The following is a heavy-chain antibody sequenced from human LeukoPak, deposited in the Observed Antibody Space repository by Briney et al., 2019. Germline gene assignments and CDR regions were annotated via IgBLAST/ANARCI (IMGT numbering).Heavy chain of an antibody. Sequence: SETLSLTCTVSGGSISSSSYYWGWIRQPPGKGLEWIGSIYYSGSTYYNPSLKSRVTISVDTSKNQFSLKLSSVTAADTAVYYCAGGTPTDYWGQGTLVTDSS. D-gene: IGHD1-1*01. V-gene: IGHV4-39*07. CDR3: AGGTPTDY. CDR1: GGSISSSSYY. J-gene: IGHJ4*02. CDR2: IYYSGST.